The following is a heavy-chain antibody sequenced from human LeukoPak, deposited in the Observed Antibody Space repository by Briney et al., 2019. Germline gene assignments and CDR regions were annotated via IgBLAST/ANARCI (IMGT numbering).Heavy chain of an antibody. V-gene: IGHV3-30*02. Sequence: GGSLRLSCAASGFTFSSYGMHWVRQAPGKGLEWVAFIQSDGSIKYYADSVKGRFTISRDNSKNTLYLQMNSLRAEDTAVFYCAKDEYCSAIFFDCWGQGTLVTVSS. CDR1: GFTFSSYG. D-gene: IGHD6-6*01. J-gene: IGHJ4*02. CDR3: AKDEYCSAIFFDC. CDR2: IQSDGSIK.